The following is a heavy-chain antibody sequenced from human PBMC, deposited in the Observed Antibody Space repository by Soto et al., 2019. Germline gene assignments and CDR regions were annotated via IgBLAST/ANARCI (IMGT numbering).Heavy chain of an antibody. D-gene: IGHD3-22*01. J-gene: IGHJ3*02. Sequence: ASVKVSCKTSGGTFSTYPITWVRQAPGQGLEWMGRTIPILDITDYAQKFQGRVTITADKSTTTAYMELSSLKFEDTAVYYCARGGDGSGSESVFDIWGQGTMVTVSS. CDR2: TIPILDIT. V-gene: IGHV1-69*04. CDR1: GGTFSTYP. CDR3: ARGGDGSGSESVFDI.